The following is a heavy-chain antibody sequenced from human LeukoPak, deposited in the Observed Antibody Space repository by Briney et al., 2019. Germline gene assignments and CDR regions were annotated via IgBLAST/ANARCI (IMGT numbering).Heavy chain of an antibody. J-gene: IGHJ5*02. Sequence: AGGSLRLSCAASGFTFSSYSMNWVRQAPGKGLEWVSSIGSSSSYIYYADSVKGRFTISRDNAKNSLYLQMNRLRAEDTAVYYCARNPFKNGGNSDLRRFDPWGQGTLVTVSS. CDR3: ARNPFKNGGNSDLRRFDP. V-gene: IGHV3-21*01. CDR1: GFTFSSYS. D-gene: IGHD4-23*01. CDR2: IGSSSSYI.